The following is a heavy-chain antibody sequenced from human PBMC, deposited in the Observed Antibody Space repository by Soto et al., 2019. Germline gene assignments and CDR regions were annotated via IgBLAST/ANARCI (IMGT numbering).Heavy chain of an antibody. CDR3: ARRGYDFWSGLDV. J-gene: IGHJ6*02. D-gene: IGHD3-3*01. CDR2: IDPTDSFT. Sequence: EVQLVHSGAEVKKPGESLRISCKGSGYNFTSYWIIWVRKMPGKGLEWMGNIDPTDSFTNYSPSFQGHVTISTDKSMSTAYLQWGTLKASDTAMYYCARRGYDFWSGLDVWGQGTTVTISS. CDR1: GYNFTSYW. V-gene: IGHV5-10-1*03.